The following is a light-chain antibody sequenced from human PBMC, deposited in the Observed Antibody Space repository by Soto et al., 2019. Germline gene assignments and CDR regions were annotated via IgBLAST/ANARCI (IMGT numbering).Light chain of an antibody. Sequence: DIQMTQSPSSLSAYVGDRVTLTCRASQSISRSLNWYQQKPGKAPKLLIYAASNLQSGVPSRFSGSGSGTDFISTTTSRHLKDFAPNSGNQSYSTWRSGHGTKVEMK. V-gene: IGKV1-39*01. CDR1: QSISRS. CDR3: NQSYSTWR. J-gene: IGKJ1*01. CDR2: AAS.